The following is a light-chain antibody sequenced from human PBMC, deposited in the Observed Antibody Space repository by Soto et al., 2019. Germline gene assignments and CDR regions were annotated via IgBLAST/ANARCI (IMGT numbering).Light chain of an antibody. Sequence: QCDLNQGASGCGGPGQWITISWTGNSREIGVYNHVSSYQQHPCKAPKLMIYDVSNRPSGVSNRFSGSKSGNTASLTISGLQPEDEADYYCSSFTSTSTNYVFGTGTKVTVL. CDR2: DVS. V-gene: IGLV2-14*01. J-gene: IGLJ1*01. CDR1: SREIGVYNH. CDR3: SSFTSTSTNYV.